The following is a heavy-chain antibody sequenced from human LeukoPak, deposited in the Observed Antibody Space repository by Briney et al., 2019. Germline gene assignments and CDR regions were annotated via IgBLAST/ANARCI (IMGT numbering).Heavy chain of an antibody. CDR2: ISSSSSYI. Sequence: GGSLRLSCAASGFTFSSYSMNWVRQAPGKGLEWVSSISSSSSYIYYADSVKGRFTISRDNAKNSLYLQMNSLRDEDTAVYYCASLVFGTGSGGVDYWGQGTLVTVSS. J-gene: IGHJ4*02. D-gene: IGHD3-3*01. V-gene: IGHV3-21*01. CDR3: ASLVFGTGSGGVDY. CDR1: GFTFSSYS.